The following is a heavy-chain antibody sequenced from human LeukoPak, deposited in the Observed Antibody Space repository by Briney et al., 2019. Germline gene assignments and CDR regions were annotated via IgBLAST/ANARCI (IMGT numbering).Heavy chain of an antibody. CDR1: GFTVSSNY. V-gene: IGHV3-53*04. Sequence: GGSLRLSCAASGFTVSSNYMSWVRQAPGKGLEWVSVIYSGGSTYYADSVKGRFTISRHDPKNTLYLQMNSLRPEDTAVHYCARLEMATITHAFDIWGQGAMVTVSS. D-gene: IGHD5-24*01. J-gene: IGHJ3*02. CDR3: ARLEMATITHAFDI. CDR2: IYSGGST.